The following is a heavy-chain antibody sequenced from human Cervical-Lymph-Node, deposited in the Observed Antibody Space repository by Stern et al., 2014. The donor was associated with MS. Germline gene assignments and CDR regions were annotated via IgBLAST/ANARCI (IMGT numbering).Heavy chain of an antibody. CDR2: IYYSGST. CDR3: ANYDILTGSDY. V-gene: IGHV4-59*01. CDR1: GGSISSYY. Sequence: QLQLQESGPGLVKPSETLSLTCTVSGGSISSYYWSWIRQPPGKGLEWIGYIYYSGSTNYNPSLKSRVTISVDTSKNQFSLKLSSVTAADTAVYYCANYDILTGSDYWGQGTLVTVSS. D-gene: IGHD3-9*01. J-gene: IGHJ4*02.